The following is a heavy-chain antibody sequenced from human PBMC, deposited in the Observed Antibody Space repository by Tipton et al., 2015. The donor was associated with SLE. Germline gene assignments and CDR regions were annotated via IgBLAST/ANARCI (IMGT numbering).Heavy chain of an antibody. V-gene: IGHV3-11*06. J-gene: IGHJ3*02. Sequence: SLRLSCAASGLTVGSNYMNWVRQAPGKGLEWVSYISSSSSYTNYADSVKGRFTISRDNAKNSLYLQMNSLRAEDTAVYYCARVGVAAHPDAFDIWGQGTMVTVSS. D-gene: IGHD6-6*01. CDR3: ARVGVAAHPDAFDI. CDR2: ISSSSSYT. CDR1: GLTVGSNY.